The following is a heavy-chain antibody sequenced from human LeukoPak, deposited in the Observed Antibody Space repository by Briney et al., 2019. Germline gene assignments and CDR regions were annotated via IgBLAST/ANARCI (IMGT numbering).Heavy chain of an antibody. J-gene: IGHJ6*03. CDR2: IYYSGST. Sequence: SETLSLTCTVSGGSISSYYWSWIRQPPGKGLEWIGYIYYSGSTNYNPSLKSRVTISVDTSKNQFSLKLSSVTAADTAVYYCARHYYDSSVYWPYYYYMDVWGKGTTVTVSS. D-gene: IGHD3-22*01. CDR3: ARHYYDSSVYWPYYYYMDV. V-gene: IGHV4-59*08. CDR1: GGSISSYY.